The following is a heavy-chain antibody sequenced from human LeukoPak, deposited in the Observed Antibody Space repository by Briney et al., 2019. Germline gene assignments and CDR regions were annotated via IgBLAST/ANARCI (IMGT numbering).Heavy chain of an antibody. CDR1: GYTFTGYY. CDR3: ARAGSPGWNFWSGYDYYGMDV. V-gene: IGHV1-2*04. J-gene: IGHJ6*02. CDR2: INPNSGGT. Sequence: ASVKVSCKASGYTFTGYYMHWVRQAPGQGLEWMGWINPNSGGTNYAQKFQGWVTMTRDTSISTAYMELSRLRSDDTAMYYCARAGSPGWNFWSGYDYYGMDVWGQGTTVTVSS. D-gene: IGHD3-3*01.